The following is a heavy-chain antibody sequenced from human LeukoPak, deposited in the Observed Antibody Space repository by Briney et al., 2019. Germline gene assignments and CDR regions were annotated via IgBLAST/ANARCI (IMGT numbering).Heavy chain of an antibody. Sequence: SGGSLRLSCAASGFTFSSYAMSWVRQAPGKGLEWVSAISGSGGSTYYADSVKGRFTISRDNSKNTLYLQMNSLRAEDTAVYYCAKESIWMTVRGYDYFDYWGQGALVTVSS. J-gene: IGHJ4*02. CDR1: GFTFSSYA. CDR2: ISGSGGST. V-gene: IGHV3-23*01. CDR3: AKESIWMTVRGYDYFDY. D-gene: IGHD5-12*01.